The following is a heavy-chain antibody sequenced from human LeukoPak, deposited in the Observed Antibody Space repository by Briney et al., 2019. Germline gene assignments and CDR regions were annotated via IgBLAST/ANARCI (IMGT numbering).Heavy chain of an antibody. J-gene: IGHJ5*02. D-gene: IGHD3-10*01. CDR1: GGSFSGYY. CDR2: INHSGST. V-gene: IGHV4-34*01. Sequence: PSETLSLTCAVYGGSFSGYYWSWIRQPPGKGLEWIGEINHSGSTNYNPSLKSRVTISVDTSKNQISLKLSPVTAADTAVYYCARGYYSFDPWGQGTLVTVSS. CDR3: ARGYYSFDP.